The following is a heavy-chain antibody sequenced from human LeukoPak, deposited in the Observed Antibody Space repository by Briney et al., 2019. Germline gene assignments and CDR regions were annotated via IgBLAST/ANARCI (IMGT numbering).Heavy chain of an antibody. Sequence: GGSLRLSCTASGFTFSSYAMSWVRQAPGKGLEWVSAISGSGGSTYYADSVKGRFTISRDNSKNTLYLQMNSLRAEDTAIYYCAIASSGSYGSFDYWGQGTLVTVSS. D-gene: IGHD1-26*01. CDR1: GFTFSSYA. CDR2: ISGSGGST. J-gene: IGHJ4*02. V-gene: IGHV3-23*01. CDR3: AIASSGSYGSFDY.